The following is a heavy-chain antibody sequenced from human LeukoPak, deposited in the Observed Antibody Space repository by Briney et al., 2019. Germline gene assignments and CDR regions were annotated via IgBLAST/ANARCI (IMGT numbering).Heavy chain of an antibody. V-gene: IGHV3-30*19. CDR1: AFTFSSYG. J-gene: IGHJ4*02. D-gene: IGHD6-6*01. Sequence: GGSLRLSCAASAFTFSSYGMHWVRQAPGKGLEWVAVISYDGSNKYYADSVKGRFTISRDNSKSTLYLQMNSLRAEDTAVYYCARDPRKWYSSSPGPDYRGQGTLVTVSS. CDR2: ISYDGSNK. CDR3: ARDPRKWYSSSPGPDY.